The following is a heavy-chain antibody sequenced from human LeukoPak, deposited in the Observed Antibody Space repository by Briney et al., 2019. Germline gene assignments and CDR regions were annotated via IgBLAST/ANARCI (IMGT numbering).Heavy chain of an antibody. CDR2: IRPDGSEK. J-gene: IGHJ4*02. V-gene: IGHV3-7*04. Sequence: GSLRLSCEASGFTFSNYYMTWVRQAPGRGLEWVANIRPDGSEKYYVDSVRGRFTISRDNAKNSLYLQMNSLRAEDTAVYYCARPNGYSSGSYYDLTWDYWGQGTLVTVPS. D-gene: IGHD3-22*01. CDR1: GFTFSNYY. CDR3: ARPNGYSSGSYYDLTWDY.